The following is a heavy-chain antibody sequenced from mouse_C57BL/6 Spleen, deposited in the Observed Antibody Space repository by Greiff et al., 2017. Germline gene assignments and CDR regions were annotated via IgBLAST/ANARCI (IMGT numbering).Heavy chain of an antibody. D-gene: IGHD2-3*01. J-gene: IGHJ2*01. Sequence: QVHVKQSGAELVKPGASVKLSCKASGYTFTSYWMQWVKQRPGQGLEWIGEIDPSDSYTNSNQKFKGKATLTVDTSSSTAYMQLSSLTSEDSAVYNCAREGDGYYYWGQGTTLTVSS. CDR3: AREGDGYYY. CDR1: GYTFTSYW. CDR2: IDPSDSYT. V-gene: IGHV1-50*01.